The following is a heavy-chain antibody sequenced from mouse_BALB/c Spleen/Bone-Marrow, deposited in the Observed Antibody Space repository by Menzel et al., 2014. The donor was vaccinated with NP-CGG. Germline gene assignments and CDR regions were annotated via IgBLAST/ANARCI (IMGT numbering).Heavy chain of an antibody. Sequence: EVHLVESGGGLVKSGGSLKLSCAASGSTFNSYGMSWVRQTPEKRLEWVATLSGGGSYTFYPDSVKGRFTISRDNAKNNLYLQLSSLRSEDTALYYCARHAYYDQTEVSFVYWGQGTLVTVSA. CDR1: GSTFNSYG. V-gene: IGHV5-9-2*01. CDR2: LSGGGSYT. CDR3: ARHAYYDQTEVSFVY. J-gene: IGHJ3*01. D-gene: IGHD2-4*01.